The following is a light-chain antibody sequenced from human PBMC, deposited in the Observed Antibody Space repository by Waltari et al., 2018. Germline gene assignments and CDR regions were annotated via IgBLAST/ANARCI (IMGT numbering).Light chain of an antibody. Sequence: QSALTQPASVSESPGQSITISCTGTSIYIGAYNYVFWYQQHPGKAPKLMISDVTNRPSGVSNRFSGSKSGNTASLTISGLQAEDEADYYCTSYTSSNTWVFGGGTKLTVL. V-gene: IGLV2-14*03. CDR2: DVT. CDR1: SIYIGAYNY. CDR3: TSYTSSNTWV. J-gene: IGLJ3*02.